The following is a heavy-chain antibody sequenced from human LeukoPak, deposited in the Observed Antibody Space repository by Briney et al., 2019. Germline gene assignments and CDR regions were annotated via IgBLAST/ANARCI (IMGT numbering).Heavy chain of an antibody. CDR1: GFTFSSYA. CDR2: ISGSGGST. D-gene: IGHD1-26*01. J-gene: IGHJ4*02. Sequence: PGGSLRLSCAASGFTFSSYAMSSARQAPGKGLEWVSAISGSGGSTYYADSVKGRFTISRDNSKNTLYLQMDSLKAEDTAVYNCAKKYSGSHPFDNWGQGTLVTVSS. CDR3: AKKYSGSHPFDN. V-gene: IGHV3-23*01.